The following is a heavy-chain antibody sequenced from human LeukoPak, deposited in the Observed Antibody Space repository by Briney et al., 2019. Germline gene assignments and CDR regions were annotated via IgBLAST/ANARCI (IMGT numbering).Heavy chain of an antibody. D-gene: IGHD6-19*01. J-gene: IGHJ3*02. CDR1: GGSISSCY. Sequence: SETLSLTCTVSGGSISSCYWSWIRQPPGKGLEWIGYIYYSGSTNYNPSLKSRVTISVDTSKNQFSLKLSPVTAADTAVYYCARDPNSSGWDINGAFDIWGQGTMVTVSS. CDR3: ARDPNSSGWDINGAFDI. V-gene: IGHV4-59*01. CDR2: IYYSGST.